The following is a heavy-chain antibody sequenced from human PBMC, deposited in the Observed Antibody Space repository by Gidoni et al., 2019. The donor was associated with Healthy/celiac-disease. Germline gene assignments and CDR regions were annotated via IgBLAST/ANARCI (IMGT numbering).Heavy chain of an antibody. CDR2: IWYDGSNK. CDR3: SREFSNTRGYSYGALDY. CDR1: SSYG. D-gene: IGHD5-18*01. J-gene: IGHJ4*02. Sequence: SSYGMHWVRQAPGKGLEWVAVIWYDGSNKYYADSVKGRVTISRDNSKNTLYLQMNSLRAEDTAVYSCSREFSNTRGYSYGALDYWGQGTLVNVSS. V-gene: IGHV3-33*01.